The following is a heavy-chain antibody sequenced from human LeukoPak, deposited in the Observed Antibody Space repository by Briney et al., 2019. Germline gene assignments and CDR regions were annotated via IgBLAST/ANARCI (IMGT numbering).Heavy chain of an antibody. J-gene: IGHJ4*02. CDR2: ISGRGDRT. CDR3: VTGWTGHSTAWYLD. D-gene: IGHD2-2*01. V-gene: IGHV3-23*01. Sequence: GGSLRLSCVASGFTFSDYGLNWVRQAPGKGLEWVSAISGRGDRTFYADSVKGRFTVSRDNSKATLYLQMNSLTAEDTAVYHCVTGWTGHSTAWYLDWGQRTLVTVSS. CDR1: GFTFSDYG.